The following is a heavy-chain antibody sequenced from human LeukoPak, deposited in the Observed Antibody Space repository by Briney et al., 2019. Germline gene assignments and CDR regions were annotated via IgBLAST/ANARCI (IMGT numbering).Heavy chain of an antibody. Sequence: GGSLRLSCAASGFTFSDYYMNWLRQAPGKGLEWISYMSSSGSTISYADSVTGRLTVSRDNAKNSLYLQMNSLRAEDTAVYYCARSILPAANAIDYWGQGTLLTVSS. CDR1: GFTFSDYY. CDR2: MSSSGSTI. CDR3: ARSILPAANAIDY. J-gene: IGHJ4*02. V-gene: IGHV3-11*04. D-gene: IGHD2-2*01.